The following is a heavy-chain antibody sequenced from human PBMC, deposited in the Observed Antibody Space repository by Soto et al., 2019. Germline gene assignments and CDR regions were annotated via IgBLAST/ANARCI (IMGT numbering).Heavy chain of an antibody. V-gene: IGHV3-23*01. D-gene: IGHD1-26*01. J-gene: IGHJ4*02. CDR3: VKGLWDLFLYFDY. CDR2: ISGNGVTT. Sequence: EAQLLESGGGLVQPGGSLRLSCAASGFGFTSHAMGWVRQAPGKGLEWVSLISGNGVTTYYADSMKGRVAISRDNAKNTVYFEMNSLRGEDTAVYYCVKGLWDLFLYFDYCGQGTLVTVSS. CDR1: GFGFTSHA.